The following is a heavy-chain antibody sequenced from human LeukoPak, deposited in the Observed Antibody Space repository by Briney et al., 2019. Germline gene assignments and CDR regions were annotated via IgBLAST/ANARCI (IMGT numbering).Heavy chain of an antibody. CDR1: GYSFTTKW. Sequence: GESLKVSCQASGYSFTTKWIGWVRQMPGKGLEWMGIIYPADSTTIYSPSLQGQVTISVDKSISTAYLQWNSLKASDTAMYYCARLGCSSTSCPLDYWGQGTLVTVSS. D-gene: IGHD2-2*01. V-gene: IGHV5-51*01. CDR2: IYPADSTT. CDR3: ARLGCSSTSCPLDY. J-gene: IGHJ4*02.